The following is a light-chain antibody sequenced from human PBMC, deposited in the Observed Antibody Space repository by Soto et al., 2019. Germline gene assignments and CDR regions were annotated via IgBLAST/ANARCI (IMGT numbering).Light chain of an antibody. J-gene: IGKJ4*01. CDR1: QSVNNY. CDR2: DAS. V-gene: IGKV3-11*01. CDR3: QQRSNWLA. Sequence: EIVLTQSPATLSLSPGDRATLSCRASQSVNNYLAWYQQKPGQAPRLLIYDASHRATGIPARFSGSGSGTVFTLTISRLESGDFAFYYCQQRSNWLAFGGGTKVEIK.